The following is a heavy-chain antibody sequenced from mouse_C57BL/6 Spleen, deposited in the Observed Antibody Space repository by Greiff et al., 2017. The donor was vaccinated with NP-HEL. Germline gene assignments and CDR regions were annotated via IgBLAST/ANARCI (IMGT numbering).Heavy chain of an antibody. CDR3: ASEGSGRAY. CDR1: GYSITSGYY. Sequence: EVQLQESGPGLVKPSQSLSLTCSVTGYSITSGYYWNWIRQFPGNKLEWMGYISYDGSNNYNPSLKNRISITRDTSKNQFFLKLNSVTTEDTATYYCASEGSGRAYWGQGTLVTVSA. CDR2: ISYDGSN. V-gene: IGHV3-6*01. D-gene: IGHD1-3*01. J-gene: IGHJ3*01.